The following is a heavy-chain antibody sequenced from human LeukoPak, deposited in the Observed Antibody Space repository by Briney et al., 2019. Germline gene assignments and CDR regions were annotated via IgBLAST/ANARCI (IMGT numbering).Heavy chain of an antibody. Sequence: PSETLSLTCTVSGASISSFYWSWIRQPAGKGLEWIGRIYTSGSTNYNPSLKSRVTMSVDTSKNQFSLKLSSVTAADTAVYYCARDAGGYYTINIDYWGQGTLVTVSS. D-gene: IGHD3-3*01. CDR3: ARDAGGYYTINIDY. J-gene: IGHJ4*02. CDR1: GASISSFY. V-gene: IGHV4-4*07. CDR2: IYTSGST.